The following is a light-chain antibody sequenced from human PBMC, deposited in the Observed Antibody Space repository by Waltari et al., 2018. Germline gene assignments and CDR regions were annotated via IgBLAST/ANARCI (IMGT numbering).Light chain of an antibody. CDR1: SLRGYF. CDR3: NSRDRSGNHLGV. J-gene: IGLJ1*01. V-gene: IGLV3-19*01. Sequence: SSELTQDPAVSVALGQTVRITCQGDSLRGYFASWYQQKTGQAPLLVIYGKDSRPAGIPDRFSGSSSGNTASLTITGAQAEDEADYYCNSRDRSGNHLGVFGTGTKVTVL. CDR2: GKD.